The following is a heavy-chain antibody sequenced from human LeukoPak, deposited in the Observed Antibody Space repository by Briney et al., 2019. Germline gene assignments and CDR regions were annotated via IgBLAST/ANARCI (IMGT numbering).Heavy chain of an antibody. J-gene: IGHJ4*02. CDR1: GYTFTSYD. CDR2: INPNSGGT. CDR3: ARADRRDGSIDY. D-gene: IGHD3-16*02. V-gene: IGHV1-2*02. Sequence: GASVKVSCKASGYTFTSYDINWVRQATGQGLEWMGWINPNSGGTNYAQKFQGRVTMTRDTSISTAYMELSRLRSDDTAVYYCARADRRDGSIDYWGQGTLVTVSS.